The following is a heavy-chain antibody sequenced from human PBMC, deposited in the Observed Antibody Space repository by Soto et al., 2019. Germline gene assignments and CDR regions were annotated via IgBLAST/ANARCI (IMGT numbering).Heavy chain of an antibody. CDR3: AKVGVSSSSWYAHAFDI. J-gene: IGHJ3*02. Sequence: GGSLRLSCAASGFTFSSYAMSWVRQAPGKGLEWVSAISGSGGSTYYADSVKGRFTISRDNSKNTLYLQMSSLRAEDTAVYYCAKVGVSSSSWYAHAFDIWGQGTMVTVSS. CDR1: GFTFSSYA. CDR2: ISGSGGST. V-gene: IGHV3-23*01. D-gene: IGHD6-13*01.